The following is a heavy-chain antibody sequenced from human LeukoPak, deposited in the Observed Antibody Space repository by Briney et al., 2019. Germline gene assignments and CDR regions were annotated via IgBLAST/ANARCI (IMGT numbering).Heavy chain of an antibody. J-gene: IGHJ4*02. CDR2: IKSDVRST. Sequence: AGGSLRLSCAASGFTFSNYWMHWVRQAPGKGLVWVARIKSDVRSTDYADSVKGRFTISRDDANNILYLQMNSLRAEDTAVYFCTAIRPDYWGQGTVVTVSS. CDR3: TAIRPDY. V-gene: IGHV3-74*01. D-gene: IGHD2-21*02. CDR1: GFTFSNYW.